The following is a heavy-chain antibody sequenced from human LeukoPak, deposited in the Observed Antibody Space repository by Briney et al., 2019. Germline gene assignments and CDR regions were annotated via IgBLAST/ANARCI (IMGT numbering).Heavy chain of an antibody. V-gene: IGHV4-38-2*02. Sequence: KPSETLSLTCTVSGYSISSGYYWGWIRRPPGKGLEWIGSIYHSGSTYYNPSLKSRVTISVDTSKNQFSLKLSSVTAADTAVYYCARANYDFWSGYYPLDYWGQGTLVTVSS. CDR1: GYSISSGYY. D-gene: IGHD3-3*01. CDR2: IYHSGST. CDR3: ARANYDFWSGYYPLDY. J-gene: IGHJ4*02.